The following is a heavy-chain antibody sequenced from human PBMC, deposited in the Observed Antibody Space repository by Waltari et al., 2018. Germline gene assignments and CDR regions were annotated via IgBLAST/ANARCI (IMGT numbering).Heavy chain of an antibody. Sequence: EVQLLVSGGGLVQPGGSLRLSCSASGFTFSSYAMSWFRQAPGKGLEWVSAISGSGGSTYYADSVKGRFTISRDNSKNTLYLQMNSLRAEDTAVYYCAKTLGIAVAGGGGDAFDIWGQGTMVTVSS. CDR2: ISGSGGST. J-gene: IGHJ3*02. CDR1: GFTFSSYA. D-gene: IGHD6-19*01. V-gene: IGHV3-23*01. CDR3: AKTLGIAVAGGGGDAFDI.